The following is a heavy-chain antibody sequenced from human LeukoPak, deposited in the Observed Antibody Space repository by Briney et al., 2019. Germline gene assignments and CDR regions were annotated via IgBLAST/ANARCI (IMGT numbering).Heavy chain of an antibody. CDR1: GSSISSYY. V-gene: IGHV4-4*07. Sequence: SETLSLTCTVSGSSISSYYWSWIRQPAGKGLEWIGRIYTSGNTNYNPSLKSRVTISVDKSKNQFSLKLSSVTAADTAIYYCARVLVGANYYYYYMDVWGKGTTVTVSS. CDR3: ARVLVGANYYYYYMDV. CDR2: IYTSGNT. J-gene: IGHJ6*03. D-gene: IGHD1-26*01.